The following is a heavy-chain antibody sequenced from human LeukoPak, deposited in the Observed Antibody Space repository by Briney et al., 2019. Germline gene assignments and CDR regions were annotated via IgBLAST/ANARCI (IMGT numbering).Heavy chain of an antibody. D-gene: IGHD6-19*01. Sequence: GGSLRLSCAASGFTFSTYSMNWVRQAPGKGLEWLSYISARGTTIYYADSLKGRLTISRDNAKNALYLQMNSLRAEDTAVYYCARGLWLVPGAFDIWGRGTMVTVSS. CDR1: GFTFSTYS. CDR2: ISARGTTI. J-gene: IGHJ3*02. V-gene: IGHV3-48*01. CDR3: ARGLWLVPGAFDI.